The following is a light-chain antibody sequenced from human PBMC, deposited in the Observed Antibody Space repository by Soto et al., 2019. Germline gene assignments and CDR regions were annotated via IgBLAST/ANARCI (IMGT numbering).Light chain of an antibody. V-gene: IGLV1-40*01. CDR3: QTYANTTDSV. Sequence: QSVLTQPPAVSGATGQKVSISCSGSSANLGAGYVVHWYHHLPGAAPTLLPFRDNNRRSVVPDRFSGSKSGIPASLAIPGLKTEDEADDYCQTYANTTDSVFGTWSRLTV. CDR1: SANLGAGYV. CDR2: RDN. J-gene: IGLJ1*01.